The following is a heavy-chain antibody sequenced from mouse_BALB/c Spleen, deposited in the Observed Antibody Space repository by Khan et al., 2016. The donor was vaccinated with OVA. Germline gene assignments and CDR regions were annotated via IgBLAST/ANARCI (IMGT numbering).Heavy chain of an antibody. V-gene: IGHV1-7*01. CDR2: INPSAGYT. J-gene: IGHJ2*01. CDR1: GYTFTSYW. Sequence: QVHLKQSGAELAKPGASVKMSCKASGYTFTSYWMHWVKQRPGQGLEWIGYINPSAGYTDYNQKFKDKATLTADKSSSTAYMQLNSLTSEDSAVYYCARDRIDYGGQGTTLTVSS. CDR3: ARDRIDY.